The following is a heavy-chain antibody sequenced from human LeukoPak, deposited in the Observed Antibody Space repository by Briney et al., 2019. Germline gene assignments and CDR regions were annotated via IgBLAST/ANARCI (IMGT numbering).Heavy chain of an antibody. CDR1: GGSISSGDYY. CDR2: IYYSGTT. D-gene: IGHD2-2*02. J-gene: IGHJ2*01. CDR3: ARASYCSSTSCYTYWYFDL. V-gene: IGHV4-30-4*01. Sequence: SETLSLTCTVSGGSISSGDYYWSWIRQPPGKGLEWIGYIYYSGTTYYNPSLKSRVTISVDTSKNQFSLELSSVTAADTAVYYCARASYCSSTSCYTYWYFDLWGRGTLVTVSS.